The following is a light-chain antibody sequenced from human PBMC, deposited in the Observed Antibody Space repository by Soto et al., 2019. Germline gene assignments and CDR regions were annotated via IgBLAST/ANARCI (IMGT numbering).Light chain of an antibody. V-gene: IGKV3-20*01. CDR3: QQYSSSPRT. Sequence: EIVLTQSPGTLSLSLGERATLSCRASQSVSSSYLAWYQQKPGQAPRLLIYGASSMDTGIPDRFSGSGSGTEFTLTISRLEPEDFAVYYCQQYSSSPRTFGPGTKVDIK. J-gene: IGKJ3*01. CDR1: QSVSSSY. CDR2: GAS.